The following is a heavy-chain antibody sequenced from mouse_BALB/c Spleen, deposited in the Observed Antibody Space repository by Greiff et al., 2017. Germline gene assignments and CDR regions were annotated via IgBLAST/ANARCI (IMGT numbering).Heavy chain of an antibody. CDR3: ARNGLYYGNYVDY. Sequence: VQLQQSGPELVKPGASVKISCKASGYSFTSYWMNWVKQRPGQGLEWIGMIHPSDSETRLNQKFKDKATLTVDKSSSTAYMQLSSPTSEDSAVYYCARNGLYYGNYVDYWGQGTTLTVSS. D-gene: IGHD2-1*01. V-gene: IGHV1S126*01. CDR2: IHPSDSET. J-gene: IGHJ2*01. CDR1: GYSFTSYW.